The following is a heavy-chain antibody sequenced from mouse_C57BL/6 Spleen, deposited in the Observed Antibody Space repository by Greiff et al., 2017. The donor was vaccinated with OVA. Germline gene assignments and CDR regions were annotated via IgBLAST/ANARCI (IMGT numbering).Heavy chain of an antibody. CDR2: ISSGGSYT. Sequence: EVQVVESGGDLVKPGGSLKLSCAASGFTFSSYGMSWVRQTPDKRLEWVATISSGGSYTYYPDSVKGRFTISRDNAKNTLYLQMSSLKSEDTAMYYCARPPDYGNYGFAYWGQGTLVTVSA. J-gene: IGHJ3*01. D-gene: IGHD2-1*01. CDR1: GFTFSSYG. CDR3: ARPPDYGNYGFAY. V-gene: IGHV5-6*01.